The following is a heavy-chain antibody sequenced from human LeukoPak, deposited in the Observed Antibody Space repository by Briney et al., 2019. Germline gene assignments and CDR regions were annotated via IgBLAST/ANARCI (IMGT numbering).Heavy chain of an antibody. J-gene: IGHJ5*02. CDR1: GFTFSSDG. D-gene: IGHD3-10*01. CDR3: AKRAYNSGMGWFDP. V-gene: IGHV3-30*02. CDR2: IRYDGSNK. Sequence: AGGSLRLSCAASGFTFSSDGMHWVRQAPGKGLEWVALIRYDGSNKYYADSVKGRFTISRDNSKNTLYLQMNSLRAEDTAMYYCAKRAYNSGMGWFDPWGQGTLVTVSS.